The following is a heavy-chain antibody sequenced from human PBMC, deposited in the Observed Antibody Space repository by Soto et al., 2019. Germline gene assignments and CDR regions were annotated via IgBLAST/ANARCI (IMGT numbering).Heavy chain of an antibody. CDR1: GYTFTSYA. CDR2: INAGNGNT. CDR3: AREKCWSGYYSDPYYYMDV. J-gene: IGHJ6*03. V-gene: IGHV1-3*01. Sequence: QVQLVQSGAEVKKPGASVKVSCKASGYTFTSYAMHWVRQAPGQRLEWMGWINAGNGNTKYSQKFQGRVTITRDTSASTAYMELSSLRSEDTAVYYCAREKCWSGYYSDPYYYMDVWGKGTTVTVSS. D-gene: IGHD3-3*01.